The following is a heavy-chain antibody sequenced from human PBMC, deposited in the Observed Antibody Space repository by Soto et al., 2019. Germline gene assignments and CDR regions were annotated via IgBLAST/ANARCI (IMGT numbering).Heavy chain of an antibody. CDR3: ARQRPTDGRWEFADYYGMDV. J-gene: IGHJ6*02. Sequence: SETLSLTCAVYGGSFSAYYWSWVRQPPGKGLEWIGEIIHSESTKYNPSLKSRVTISVDTSKNQFSLTRSSVTAADTAVYYCARQRPTDGRWEFADYYGMDVWGQGTPVTVSS. V-gene: IGHV4-34*12. D-gene: IGHD1-26*01. CDR1: GGSFSAYY. CDR2: IIHSEST.